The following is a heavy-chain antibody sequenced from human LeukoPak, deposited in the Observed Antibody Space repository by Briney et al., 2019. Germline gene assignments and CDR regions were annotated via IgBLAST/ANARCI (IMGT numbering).Heavy chain of an antibody. V-gene: IGHV1-2*02. CDR2: INPNRGGT. D-gene: IGHD6-13*01. CDR3: ASCRGSSRYQPLDY. CDR1: GYTFTGYY. Sequence: ASVTVSCKASGYTFTGYYMHWVRQAPGQGLEWMGWINPNRGGTNYAQKFQGRVTMTRDTSISTAYMELSRLRSDDTAVYYCASCRGSSRYQPLDYWGQGTLVTVSS. J-gene: IGHJ4*02.